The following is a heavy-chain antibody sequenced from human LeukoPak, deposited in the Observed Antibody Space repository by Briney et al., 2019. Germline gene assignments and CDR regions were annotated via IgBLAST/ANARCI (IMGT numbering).Heavy chain of an antibody. D-gene: IGHD3-22*01. CDR1: GLTFSSYS. Sequence: PGGSLRLSCAASGLTFSSYSMNWVRQAPGKGLEWVSYISSSSSTIYYADSVKGRFTISRDNAKNSLYLQMNSLRVEDTLVYYCAGVDYYDSSGYYYDYYWGQGTLVTVSS. J-gene: IGHJ4*02. CDR3: AGVDYYDSSGYYYDYY. CDR2: ISSSSSTI. V-gene: IGHV3-48*01.